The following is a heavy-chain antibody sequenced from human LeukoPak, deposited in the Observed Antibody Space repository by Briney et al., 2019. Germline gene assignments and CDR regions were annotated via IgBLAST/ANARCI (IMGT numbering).Heavy chain of an antibody. CDR1: GRSLSGTYY. Sequence: SETVSLTCTVWGRSLSGTYYWSWVRQPPGKGPEWIGYIYYTGTTDPNPSPKSRITISVDTSKNHISLKLSTVTAADTAVYYCARVIRVYYGSHRRTFDIWGQGTMVTVTS. V-gene: IGHV4-61*03. CDR3: ARVIRVYYGSHRRTFDI. D-gene: IGHD3-10*01. CDR2: IYYTGTT. J-gene: IGHJ3*02.